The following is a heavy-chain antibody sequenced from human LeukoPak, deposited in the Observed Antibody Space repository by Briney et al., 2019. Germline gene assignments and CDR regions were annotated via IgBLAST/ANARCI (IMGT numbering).Heavy chain of an antibody. V-gene: IGHV4-34*01. Sequence: SETLSLTCAVYGGSFSGYYWSWIRQPPGKGLEWIGEINHSGSTNYNPSLKSRVTISVDTSKNQFSLKLSSVTAADTAVYYCARDRRCSGGSCYSSWFDPWGQGTLVTVSS. CDR3: ARDRRCSGGSCYSSWFDP. CDR1: GGSFSGYY. CDR2: INHSGST. D-gene: IGHD2-15*01. J-gene: IGHJ5*02.